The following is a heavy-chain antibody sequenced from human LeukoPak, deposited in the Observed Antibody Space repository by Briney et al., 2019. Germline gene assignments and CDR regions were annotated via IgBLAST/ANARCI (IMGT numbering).Heavy chain of an antibody. CDR2: ISVSGSTT. Sequence: PGGSLRLSCAASGITFRSYEMNWVRQPPGKGLEWVSYISVSGSTTYYADSVRGRFTISRDNAKNSLYLQMNSLRAEDTAVYYCARGDYGTYGYFDYWGQGTLVTVSS. CDR3: ARGDYGTYGYFDY. CDR1: GITFRSYE. V-gene: IGHV3-48*03. J-gene: IGHJ4*02. D-gene: IGHD3-10*01.